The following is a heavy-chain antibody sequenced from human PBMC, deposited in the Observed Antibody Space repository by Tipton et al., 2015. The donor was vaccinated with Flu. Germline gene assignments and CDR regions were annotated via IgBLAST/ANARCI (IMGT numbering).Heavy chain of an antibody. CDR3: AKDKTRLGGSFQYQLDS. CDR1: GGSIRGYV. V-gene: IGHV4-59*01. D-gene: IGHD2-2*01. CDR2: IYDTGST. J-gene: IGHJ4*02. Sequence: TLSLTCTVSGGSIRGYVWTWIRQPPGRGLEWMGYIYDTGSTYYNPSLKGRVIMSVNTSKNQMPLTMRTVTAADTAISYCAKDKTRLGGSFQYQLDSWGPGARVVVSS.